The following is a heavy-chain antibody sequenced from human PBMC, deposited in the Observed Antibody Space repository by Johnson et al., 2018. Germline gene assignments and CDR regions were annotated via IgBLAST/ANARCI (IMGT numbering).Heavy chain of an antibody. CDR2: IWYDGSNK. CDR1: GFTFSSYG. Sequence: QVQLQESGGGVVQXGRSLRLSCAASGFTFSSYGMHWVRQAPGKGLEWVAVIWYDGSNKYYADSVKGRFTISRDNSKNTLYLQMNSLRAEDTAGYYCVRRAYDYDSSGYYQTHDAFDIWGQGTMVTVSS. J-gene: IGHJ3*02. V-gene: IGHV3-33*01. D-gene: IGHD3-22*01. CDR3: VRRAYDYDSSGYYQTHDAFDI.